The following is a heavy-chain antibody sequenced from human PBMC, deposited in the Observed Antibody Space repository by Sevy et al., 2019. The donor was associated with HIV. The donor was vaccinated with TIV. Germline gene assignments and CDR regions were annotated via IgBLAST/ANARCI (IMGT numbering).Heavy chain of an antibody. V-gene: IGHV3-21*01. Sequence: GGSLRLSCAVSGFTFSTYTMNWVRQAPGKGLEWVSSISGVSSYIYYADSVKGRFTISRDNAKNSLYLQMNSLRAEDTAVYYCARDGGCTSTSCLLYFDYWGQGTLVTVSS. J-gene: IGHJ4*01. CDR1: GFTFSTYT. CDR3: ARDGGCTSTSCLLYFDY. CDR2: ISGVSSYI. D-gene: IGHD2-2*01.